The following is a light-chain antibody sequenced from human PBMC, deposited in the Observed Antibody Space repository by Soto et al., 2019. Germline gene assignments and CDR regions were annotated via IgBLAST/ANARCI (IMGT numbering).Light chain of an antibody. CDR3: QHYDGSPRT. CDR2: GVF. J-gene: IGKJ2*01. Sequence: ETVLTQSPGTVSLSPGERATLSCRTSQSVNSNFLAWYQQKPGQAPRLLIYGVFNGATGIPDRFSGSGSGTDFTLTISGLEPEDSAVYYCQHYDGSPRTFGQGTKLEIK. CDR1: QSVNSNF. V-gene: IGKV3-20*01.